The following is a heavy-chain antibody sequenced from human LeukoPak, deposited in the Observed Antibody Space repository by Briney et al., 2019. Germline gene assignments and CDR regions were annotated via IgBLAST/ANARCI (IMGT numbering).Heavy chain of an antibody. CDR1: GGSFSGYY. J-gene: IGHJ6*02. CDR3: AIDYSNPWDYYVMDV. D-gene: IGHD4-11*01. CDR2: INHRGST. V-gene: IGHV4-34*01. Sequence: SETLSLTCAVYGGSFSGYYWRWIRQPPGKGLEWIGEINHRGSTNYNPSLNSRVTISLDTSNNQFSLNLTSVAAADSSFYYCAIDYSNPWDYYVMDVWGQGTTVTVSS.